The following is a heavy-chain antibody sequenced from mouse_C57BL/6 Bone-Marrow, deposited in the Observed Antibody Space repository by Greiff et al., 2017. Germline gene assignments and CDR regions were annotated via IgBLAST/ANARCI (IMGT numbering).Heavy chain of an antibody. CDR2: IYPRSGNT. CDR1: GYTFTSYG. CDR3: ARRGNDDDGVAY. J-gene: IGHJ3*01. V-gene: IGHV1-81*01. D-gene: IGHD2-4*01. Sequence: VQLQQSGAELARPGASVKLSCKASGYTFTSYGISWVKQRTGQGLEWIGEIYPRSGNTYYNEKFKGKATLTADKSSSTAYMELRSLTSEDSAGYCCARRGNDDDGVAYWGQGTLVTVSA.